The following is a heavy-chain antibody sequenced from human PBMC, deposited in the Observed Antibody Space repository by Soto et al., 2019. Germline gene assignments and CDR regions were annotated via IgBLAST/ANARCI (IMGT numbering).Heavy chain of an antibody. Sequence: QMQLTQSGPEVKKPGTSVKVSCKASGFTLTSADVQWVRQTRGQRLEWIGWIVGGRGSTNYAQQFQGRLAITRGMTTSTVYMELSSLRSEITAVYYCAADWSNRPFDFRGQGTLVTVSS. V-gene: IGHV1-58*01. CDR3: AADWSNRPFDF. CDR2: IVGGRGST. CDR1: GFTLTSAD. J-gene: IGHJ4*02. D-gene: IGHD3-3*01.